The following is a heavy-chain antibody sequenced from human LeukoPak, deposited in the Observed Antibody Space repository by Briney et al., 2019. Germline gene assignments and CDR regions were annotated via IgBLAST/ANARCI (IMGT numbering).Heavy chain of an antibody. Sequence: PGGSLRLSCAASGFTFSSYGMHWVRQAPGKGLEWVAFIRYDGSNKYYADSVKGRFTISRDNSKNTLYLQMNSLRAEDTAVYYCARSLRFLEWLSPSVGGYMDVWGKGTTVTVSS. D-gene: IGHD3-3*01. CDR2: IRYDGSNK. V-gene: IGHV3-30*02. CDR3: ARSLRFLEWLSPSVGGYMDV. CDR1: GFTFSSYG. J-gene: IGHJ6*03.